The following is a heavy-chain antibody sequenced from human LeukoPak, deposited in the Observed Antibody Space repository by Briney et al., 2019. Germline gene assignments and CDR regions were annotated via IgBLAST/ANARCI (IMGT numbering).Heavy chain of an antibody. CDR2: INHIGST. J-gene: IGHJ6*04. Sequence: SETLSLTCAVYGGSFSGYYWSWIRQPPGKGLGWIGEINHIGSTNYNPSLKSRVTISVDTSKNQFSLKLSSVTAADTAVYYCARGRNQYCSSASCYYHYYGMDVWGKGTTVTVSS. CDR3: ARGRNQYCSSASCYYHYYGMDV. V-gene: IGHV4-34*01. D-gene: IGHD2-2*01. CDR1: GGSFSGYY.